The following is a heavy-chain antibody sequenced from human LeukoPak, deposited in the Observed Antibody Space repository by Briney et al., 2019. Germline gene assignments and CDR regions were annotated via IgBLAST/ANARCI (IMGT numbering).Heavy chain of an antibody. Sequence: GGSLRLSCAASGFTFSNYLMTWVRRAPGKGLEWVADIKADGSEKYYVDSVKGRFTILRDNAKNSLYLQMNSLRAEDTAVYYCARDYYDSSGYYGYYYMDVWGKGTTVTVSS. CDR1: GFTFSNYL. CDR3: ARDYYDSSGYYGYYYMDV. CDR2: IKADGSEK. J-gene: IGHJ6*03. D-gene: IGHD3-22*01. V-gene: IGHV3-7*01.